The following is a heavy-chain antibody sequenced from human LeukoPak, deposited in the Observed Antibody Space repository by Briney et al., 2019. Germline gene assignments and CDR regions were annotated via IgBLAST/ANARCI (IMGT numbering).Heavy chain of an antibody. CDR3: ARGARGYYYYFDY. J-gene: IGHJ4*02. V-gene: IGHV4-39*01. CDR2: IYYSGST. Sequence: PSETLSLTCTVSGGSISSSSYYWGWIRQPPGKGLEWIGSIYYSGSTYYNPSLKSRVTISVDTSKNQFSLKLSSVTAADTAVYYCARGARGYYYYFDYWGQGTLVTVSS. CDR1: GGSISSSSYY. D-gene: IGHD3-22*01.